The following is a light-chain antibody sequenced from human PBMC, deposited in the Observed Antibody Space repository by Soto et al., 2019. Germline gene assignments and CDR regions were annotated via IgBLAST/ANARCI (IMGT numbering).Light chain of an antibody. V-gene: IGKV3D-15*01. CDR3: QQYHNWVT. J-gene: IGKJ4*01. Sequence: ETVMTQSPATLSVSPGERATLSCRASQSVSSNLAWYRQKPGQPPRLLIYDISTRATGIPARFSGSGSGTEFTLSISSLQSEDFAVYYCQQYHNWVTFGGGTKVDIK. CDR2: DIS. CDR1: QSVSSN.